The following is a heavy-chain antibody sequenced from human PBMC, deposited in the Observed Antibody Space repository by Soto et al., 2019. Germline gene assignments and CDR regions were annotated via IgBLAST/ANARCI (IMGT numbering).Heavy chain of an antibody. D-gene: IGHD6-13*01. J-gene: IGHJ4*02. CDR2: TYYRSKWFD. CDR1: GDSGSTISAA. V-gene: IGHV6-1*01. Sequence: SQTLSVTCAISGDSGSTISAAWDWIRQSPSRGLEWLGRTYYRSKWFDSYAVSVRSRIIINPDTSKNQFSLQLNSVTPEDTAVYYCARSIAASGRFDSWGQGTLVTVSS. CDR3: ARSIAASGRFDS.